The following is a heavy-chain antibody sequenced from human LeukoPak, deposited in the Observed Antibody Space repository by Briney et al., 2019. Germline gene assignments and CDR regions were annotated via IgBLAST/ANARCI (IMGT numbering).Heavy chain of an antibody. CDR1: GYTLTELS. Sequence: ASVKVSCKVSGYTLTELSMHWVRQAPGKGLEWMGGFDPEDGETIYAQKFQGRVTMTEDTSTDTAYMELSSLRSEDTAVYYCATGRRDSSGRSRLNWFDPWGQGTLVTVSS. D-gene: IGHD1-26*01. J-gene: IGHJ5*02. CDR3: ATGRRDSSGRSRLNWFDP. V-gene: IGHV1-24*01. CDR2: FDPEDGET.